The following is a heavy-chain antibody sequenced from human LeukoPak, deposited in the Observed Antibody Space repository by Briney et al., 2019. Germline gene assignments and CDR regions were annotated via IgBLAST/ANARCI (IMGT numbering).Heavy chain of an antibody. CDR2: ISGSGSHT. V-gene: IGHV3-23*01. D-gene: IGHD2-8*02. CDR3: AKDTTGYWRRIDS. CDR1: GFTFAACA. Sequence: GGSLRLSCEASGFTFAACAMNWVRHVPGKGLDWVSTISGSGSHTYYADSVKGRFTISRDNSENTLYLQMNSLTAEDTAVYYCAKDTTGYWRRIDSWGPGILVTVSS. J-gene: IGHJ4*02.